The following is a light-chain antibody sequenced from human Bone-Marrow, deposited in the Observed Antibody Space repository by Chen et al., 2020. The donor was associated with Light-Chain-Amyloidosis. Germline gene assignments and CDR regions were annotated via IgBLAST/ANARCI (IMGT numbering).Light chain of an antibody. CDR1: QSVSSN. Sequence: EILMTQSPATLSGPPGERATLSCRASQSVSSNLAWYQQKPGQAPMLIIYGASTRATGIPARFSGSGSGTEFTLTISSLQSEDFAVYCCQQYNNWPPWAFGQGTKVEIK. J-gene: IGKJ1*01. CDR3: QQYNNWPPWA. V-gene: IGKV3-15*01. CDR2: GAS.